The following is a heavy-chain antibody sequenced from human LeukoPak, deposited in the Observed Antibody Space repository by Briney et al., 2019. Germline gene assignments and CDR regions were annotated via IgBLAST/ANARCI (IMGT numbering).Heavy chain of an antibody. D-gene: IGHD2-2*01. J-gene: IGHJ6*02. Sequence: SETLSLTCTVSGGSISSSSYYWSWIRQPPGKGLEWIGEINHSGSTNYNPSLKSRVTISVDTSKNQFSLKLSSVTAADTAVYYCARQRGGWDVPAARKPYYYYYGMDVWGQGTTVTVSS. CDR3: ARQRGGWDVPAARKPYYYYYGMDV. V-gene: IGHV4-39*07. CDR1: GGSISSSSYY. CDR2: INHSGST.